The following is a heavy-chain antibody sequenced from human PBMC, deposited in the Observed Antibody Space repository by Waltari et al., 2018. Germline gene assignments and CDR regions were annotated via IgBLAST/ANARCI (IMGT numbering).Heavy chain of an antibody. CDR2: IWYDGSNK. J-gene: IGHJ4*02. CDR1: GVTFSSYG. CDR3: ARDNSGWWSGSHFDY. D-gene: IGHD6-19*01. V-gene: IGHV3-33*01. Sequence: QVQLVESGGGVVQPGRSLRLSCAASGVTFSSYGMHWVRQAPGKGLEWVAVIWYDGSNKYYADSVKGRFTSARDNSKNTLYRQMNSLRAEDTAVYYCARDNSGWWSGSHFDYWGQGTLVTVSS.